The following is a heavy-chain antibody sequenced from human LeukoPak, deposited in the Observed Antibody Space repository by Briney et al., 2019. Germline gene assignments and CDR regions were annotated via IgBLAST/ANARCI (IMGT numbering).Heavy chain of an antibody. Sequence: SETLSLTCTVSGGSISSYYWSWIRQPAGKGLEWIGRIYGAGTITYNPSLQSRVTMSVDTSKNEFSLKMSSVTAADTAVYYCTRDSGTTGEVKFDPWGQGTLVAVSS. D-gene: IGHD3-10*01. CDR2: IYGAGTI. CDR3: TRDSGTTGEVKFDP. V-gene: IGHV4-4*07. CDR1: GGSISSYY. J-gene: IGHJ5*02.